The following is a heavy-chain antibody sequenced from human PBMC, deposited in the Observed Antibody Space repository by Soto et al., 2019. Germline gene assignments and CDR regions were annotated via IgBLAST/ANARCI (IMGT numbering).Heavy chain of an antibody. J-gene: IGHJ4*02. CDR3: ARGGYFDSSNYLAY. Sequence: GASVKVSCKASGYTFTSYGINWLRQAPGRGLEWMGWINLGNGNTKYSQQFQGRVIIDRDTSASTAYMELSSLRSEDTAVYYCARGGYFDSSNYLAYWGLGTLVTVSS. CDR2: INLGNGNT. CDR1: GYTFTSYG. D-gene: IGHD3-22*01. V-gene: IGHV1-3*01.